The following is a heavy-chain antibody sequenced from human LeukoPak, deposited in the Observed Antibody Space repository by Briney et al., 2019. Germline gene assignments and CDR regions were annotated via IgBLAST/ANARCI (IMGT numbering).Heavy chain of an antibody. CDR2: IWYDGSNK. CDR1: GFTFSSYG. J-gene: IGHJ6*02. Sequence: GGSLRLSCAASGFTFSSYGMHWVRQAPGKGLEWVAVIWYDGSNKYYADSVKGRFTISRDNSKNTLYLQMNSLRAEDTAVYYCAREGRAVAATGYYYGMDVWGQGTTVTVSS. V-gene: IGHV3-33*01. D-gene: IGHD6-19*01. CDR3: AREGRAVAATGYYYGMDV.